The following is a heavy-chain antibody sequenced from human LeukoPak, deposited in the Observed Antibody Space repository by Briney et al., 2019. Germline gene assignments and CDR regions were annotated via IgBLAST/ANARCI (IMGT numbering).Heavy chain of an antibody. CDR2: IYYSGST. J-gene: IGHJ4*02. D-gene: IGHD5-24*01. CDR3: ARRDGYNSYYFDY. V-gene: IGHV4-39*01. Sequence: PSETLSLTCTVSGGSISSNSYYWGWIRQPPGKGLEWIGTIYYSGSTYYNPSLKSRVTISVDTSKNQFSLKLSSVTAADTAVYYCARRDGYNSYYFDYWGQGTLVTVSS. CDR1: GGSISSNSYY.